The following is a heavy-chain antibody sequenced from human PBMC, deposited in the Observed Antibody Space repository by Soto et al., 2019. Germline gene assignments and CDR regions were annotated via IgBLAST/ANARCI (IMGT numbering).Heavy chain of an antibody. CDR1: EYTFTHHW. CDR3: ARLTTATSRDLSFHYHSLDV. CDR2: IYPHDSDT. Sequence: PGESLKISCQGPEYTFTHHWIGWVRQMPGRGLEWMGLIYPHDSDTRYSPSFQGQVIISADKSINTAYLQWTNLKPSDTGIYYCARLTTATSRDLSFHYHSLDVWGPGTRVTVSS. J-gene: IGHJ6*02. D-gene: IGHD4-17*01. V-gene: IGHV5-51*01.